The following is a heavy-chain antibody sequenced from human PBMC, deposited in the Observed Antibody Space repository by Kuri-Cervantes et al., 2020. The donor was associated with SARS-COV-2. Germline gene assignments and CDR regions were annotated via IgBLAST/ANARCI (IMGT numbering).Heavy chain of an antibody. CDR2: IYYSGST. CDR3: ARGPETVTADSNWFDP. Sequence: LRLSCTVSGGSISSGDYYWSWIRQPPGKSLEWIGYIYYSGSTYYNPSLKSRVTISVDTSKNQFSLKLSSVTAADTAVYYCARGPETVTADSNWFDPWGQGTLVTVSS. J-gene: IGHJ5*02. D-gene: IGHD4-11*01. CDR1: GGSISSGDYY. V-gene: IGHV4-30-4*08.